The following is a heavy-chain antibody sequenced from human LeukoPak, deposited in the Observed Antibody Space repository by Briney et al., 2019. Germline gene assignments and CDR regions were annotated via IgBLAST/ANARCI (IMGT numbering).Heavy chain of an antibody. CDR2: INHSGST. CDR3: AGDILTGYYKGSYYYYYMDV. V-gene: IGHV4-34*01. Sequence: SETLSLTCAVYGGSFSGYYWSWIRQPPGKGLEWIGEINHSGSTNYNPSLKSRVTISVDSSKNQFSLKLSSVTAADTAVYYCAGDILTGYYKGSYYYYYMDVWGKGTTVTVSS. CDR1: GGSFSGYY. J-gene: IGHJ6*03. D-gene: IGHD3-9*01.